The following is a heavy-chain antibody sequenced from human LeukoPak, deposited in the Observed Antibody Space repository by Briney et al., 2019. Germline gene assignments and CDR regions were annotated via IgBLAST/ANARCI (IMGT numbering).Heavy chain of an antibody. Sequence: PGGSLRLSCAASGFTFSSYSMNWVRQAPGKGLEWVSSISSSSSYIYYADSVKGRFTISRDNAKNSLYLQMNSPRAEDTAVYYCASGSGYCSGGSCSDYWGQGTLVTVSS. D-gene: IGHD2-15*01. J-gene: IGHJ4*02. V-gene: IGHV3-21*01. CDR1: GFTFSSYS. CDR2: ISSSSSYI. CDR3: ASGSGYCSGGSCSDY.